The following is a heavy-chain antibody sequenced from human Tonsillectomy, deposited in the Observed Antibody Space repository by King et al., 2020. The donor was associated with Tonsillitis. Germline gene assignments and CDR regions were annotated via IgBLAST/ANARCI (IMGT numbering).Heavy chain of an antibody. CDR3: AQYCCGGNCFHVAK. V-gene: IGHV3-23*04. J-gene: IGHJ4*02. CDR1: GFSFGSFD. CDR2: ITDSGENS. Sequence: VQLVESGGGLVQPGGSLRLSCAASGFSFGSFDMSWVRQAPGKGLEWVTAITDSGENSYYTTSVKGRFITSRDNSKNTLHLQMNSLRAEDTAIYYCAQYCCGGNCFHVAKWGQGTLVTVSS. D-gene: IGHD2-15*01.